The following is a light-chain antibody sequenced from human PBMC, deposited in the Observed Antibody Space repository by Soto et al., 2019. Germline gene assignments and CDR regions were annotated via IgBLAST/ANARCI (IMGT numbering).Light chain of an antibody. Sequence: EIVLTQSAATLSLSPGERATLSCRASHSVSSYLAWYQQKPGQAPRLLIYDESNSATGIPARFSGSGSGKELNLTISRLEPEDFEVYYCQQRSNWTITFGQGTRLEI. J-gene: IGKJ5*01. CDR1: HSVSSY. V-gene: IGKV3-11*01. CDR3: QQRSNWTIT. CDR2: DES.